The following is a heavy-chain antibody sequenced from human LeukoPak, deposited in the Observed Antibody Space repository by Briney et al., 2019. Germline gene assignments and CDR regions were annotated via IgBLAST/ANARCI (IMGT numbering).Heavy chain of an antibody. CDR1: GDTFSSYA. CDR2: IIPIFGTT. Sequence: SVKVSCKASGDTFSSYAISWVRQAPGQGLEWMGRIIPIFGTTNYAQKFQGRVTITTDASTSTAYMELRSLRSEDTAVYYCGRGDIVVGPAAIGGADYYYYYMDVWGKGTTVTVSS. D-gene: IGHD2-2*02. J-gene: IGHJ6*03. V-gene: IGHV1-69*05. CDR3: GRGDIVVGPAAIGGADYYYYYMDV.